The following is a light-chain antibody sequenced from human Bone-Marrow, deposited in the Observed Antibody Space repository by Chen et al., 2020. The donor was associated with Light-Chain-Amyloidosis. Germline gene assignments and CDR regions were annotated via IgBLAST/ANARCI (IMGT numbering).Light chain of an antibody. J-gene: IGLJ1*01. CDR2: GKN. CDR1: SSNIGAYYD. Sequence: QSVLTQPPSVSGAPGQRVTISCTGSSSNIGAYYDVHWYQQLPGTAPKLLIYGKNNRPSGVPDRFSGSKSGTSASLAITGLQAEDEADYYCQAYDSSLSGYVFGTGTKVNVL. V-gene: IGLV1-40*01. CDR3: QAYDSSLSGYV.